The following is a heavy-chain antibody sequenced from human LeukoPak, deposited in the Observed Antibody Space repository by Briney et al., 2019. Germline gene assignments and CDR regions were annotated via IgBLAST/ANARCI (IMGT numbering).Heavy chain of an antibody. V-gene: IGHV1-69*13. CDR1: GGTFSSYA. J-gene: IGHJ4*02. Sequence: ASVKVSCKASGGTFSSYAISWVRQAPGQGLEWMGGIIPIFGTANYAQKFQGRVTITADESTSTAYMELSSLRSEDTAVYYCARESGNTGDFDCWGQGTLVTVSS. CDR3: ARESGNTGDFDC. D-gene: IGHD1-26*01. CDR2: IIPIFGTA.